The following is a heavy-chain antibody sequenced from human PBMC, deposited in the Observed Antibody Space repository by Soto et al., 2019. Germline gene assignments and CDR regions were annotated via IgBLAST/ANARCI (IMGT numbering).Heavy chain of an antibody. J-gene: IGHJ5*02. CDR2: MNPNSGNT. V-gene: IGHV1-8*02. CDR1: GYTVTSYD. Sequence: ASVKVSSKASGYTVTSYDINWVRQATGQGLEWMGWMNPNSGNTGYAQKFLGRVTMTRNTSISTAYMELSSLRSEDTAVYYCARALTPFVLMVYAIAWADGFDPWGQGTLVTVSS. D-gene: IGHD2-8*01. CDR3: ARALTPFVLMVYAIAWADGFDP.